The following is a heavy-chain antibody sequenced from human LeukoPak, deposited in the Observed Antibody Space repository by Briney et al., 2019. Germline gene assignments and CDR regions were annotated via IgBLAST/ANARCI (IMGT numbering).Heavy chain of an antibody. J-gene: IGHJ4*02. CDR3: VRERGASGWYFFDY. Sequence: ASVKVSCKASGYSFISYAMHWVRQAPGQRLEWMGWINPGNGNTKYSQKFQGRVTITRDTSATTAYMELSSLTSEDTAVYYCVRERGASGWYFFDYWGQGTLVTVSS. V-gene: IGHV1-3*01. CDR1: GYSFISYA. D-gene: IGHD6-19*01. CDR2: INPGNGNT.